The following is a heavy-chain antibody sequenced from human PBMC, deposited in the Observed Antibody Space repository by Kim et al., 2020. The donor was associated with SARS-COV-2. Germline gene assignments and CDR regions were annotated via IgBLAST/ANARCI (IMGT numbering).Heavy chain of an antibody. CDR3: ARPGEQWLVQSYAFDI. J-gene: IGHJ3*02. CDR1: GGSISSSSYY. V-gene: IGHV4-39*01. CDR2: IYYSGST. D-gene: IGHD6-19*01. Sequence: SETLSLTCTVSGGSISSSSYYWGWIRQPPGKGLEWIGSIYYSGSTYYNPSLKSRVTISVDTSKNQFSMKLSSVTAADTAVYYCARPGEQWLVQSYAFDIWGQGTMVTVSS.